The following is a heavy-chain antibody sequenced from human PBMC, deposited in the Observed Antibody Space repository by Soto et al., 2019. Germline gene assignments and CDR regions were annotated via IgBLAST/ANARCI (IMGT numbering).Heavy chain of an antibody. D-gene: IGHD3-22*01. CDR3: TTAEWAIYYDSSGIDPLDY. CDR2: IKSKTDGGTT. V-gene: IGHV3-15*07. CDR1: GFTFSNAW. Sequence: GGSLRLSCAASGFTFSNAWMNWVRQAPGKGLEWVGRIKSKTDGGTTDYAAPVKGRFTISRDDSKNTLYLQMNSLKTEDTAVYYCTTAEWAIYYDSSGIDPLDYWGQGTLVTVSS. J-gene: IGHJ4*02.